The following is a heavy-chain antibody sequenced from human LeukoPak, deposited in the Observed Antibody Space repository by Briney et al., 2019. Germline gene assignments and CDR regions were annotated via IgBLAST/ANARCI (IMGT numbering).Heavy chain of an antibody. CDR3: AGMVRGAPFDY. V-gene: IGHV4-61*02. CDR1: GGSISSGSYY. Sequence: PSETLSLTCTVSGGSISSGSYYWRWLRQPAGKGLEWIGRIYTSGSTNYNPSLKSRVTISVDTSKNQFSLKLSSVTAADTAVYYCAGMVRGAPFDYWGQGTLATVSS. CDR2: IYTSGST. D-gene: IGHD3-10*01. J-gene: IGHJ4*02.